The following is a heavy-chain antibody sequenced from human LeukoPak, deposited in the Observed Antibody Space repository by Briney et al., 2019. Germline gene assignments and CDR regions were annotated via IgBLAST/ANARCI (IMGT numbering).Heavy chain of an antibody. J-gene: IGHJ4*02. Sequence: GASVKVSCKASGYTFTSYGISWVRQAPGQGLEWMGWISAYNGNTNYAQKLQGRVTMTTDTPTSTAYMELRSLRSDDTAVYYCARDLGPYYYDSSGYFLPSFDYWGQGTLVTVSS. CDR2: ISAYNGNT. V-gene: IGHV1-18*01. CDR1: GYTFTSYG. D-gene: IGHD3-22*01. CDR3: ARDLGPYYYDSSGYFLPSFDY.